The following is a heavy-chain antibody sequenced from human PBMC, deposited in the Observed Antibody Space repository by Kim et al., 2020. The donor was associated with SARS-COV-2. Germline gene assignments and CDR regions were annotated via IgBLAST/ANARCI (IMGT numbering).Heavy chain of an antibody. D-gene: IGHD3-3*01. J-gene: IGHJ4*02. CDR3: ARVRYDFWSGGFDY. V-gene: IGHV3-48*03. Sequence: ADSVKSRFTISRDNAKNSLYLQMNSLRAEDTAVYYCARVRYDFWSGGFDYWGQGTLVTVSS.